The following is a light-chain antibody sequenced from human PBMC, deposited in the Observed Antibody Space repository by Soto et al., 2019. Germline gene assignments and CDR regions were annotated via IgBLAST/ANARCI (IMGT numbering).Light chain of an antibody. J-gene: IGKJ5*01. CDR1: QGISTW. V-gene: IGKV1-12*01. Sequence: EIQMTQSPSSVSSSVGDRVTLTCRASQGISTWLAWYQQKAWRAPNLLIYGASNWHSGVASRFSGSGSGTNFTPTISSVQAEDVATYYCQQANSFPITFGQGTRLEI. CDR2: GAS. CDR3: QQANSFPIT.